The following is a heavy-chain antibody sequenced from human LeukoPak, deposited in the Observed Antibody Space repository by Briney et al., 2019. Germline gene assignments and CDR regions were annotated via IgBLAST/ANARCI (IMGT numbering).Heavy chain of an antibody. Sequence: PGGSLRLSCAASGFTFSSYAMSWVSQAPGKGLEWVSAISGSGGSTYYADSVKGRFTISRDNSKNTLYLQMNSLRAEDTAVYYCAKITRGYSYGFRPDWGQGTLVTVSS. CDR2: ISGSGGST. V-gene: IGHV3-23*01. CDR3: AKITRGYSYGFRPD. J-gene: IGHJ4*02. D-gene: IGHD5-18*01. CDR1: GFTFSSYA.